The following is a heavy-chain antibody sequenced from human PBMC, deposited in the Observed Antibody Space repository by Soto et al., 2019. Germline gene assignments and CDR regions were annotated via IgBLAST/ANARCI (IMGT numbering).Heavy chain of an antibody. CDR3: VRDSPIGSTFSGYDGIDY. V-gene: IGHV1-18*01. Sequence: GAGVKVSCKASGYTFTSYGFSWVRQAPGQGLEWMGWISAYNGNTNYAQKLQGRVTMTTDTSTGTAYMELNSLRSEDTAVYYCVRDSPIGSTFSGYDGIDYWGQGTLVTVSS. J-gene: IGHJ4*02. CDR2: ISAYNGNT. D-gene: IGHD5-12*01. CDR1: GYTFTSYG.